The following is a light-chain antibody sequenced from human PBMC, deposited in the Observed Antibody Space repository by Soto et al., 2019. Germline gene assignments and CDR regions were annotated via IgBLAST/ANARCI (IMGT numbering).Light chain of an antibody. V-gene: IGKV1-6*01. J-gene: IGKJ2*01. CDR1: QGVRND. CDR2: AAS. CDR3: LQDYNCPYT. Sequence: IQMTQSPSSLSASVGERVTITCRASQGVRNDLGWYQQKPGKAPKLLIYAASSLQSGVPARFSGSGSGTEFTLTISSLQSEDFAAYYCLQDYNCPYTFGQGTKVDIK.